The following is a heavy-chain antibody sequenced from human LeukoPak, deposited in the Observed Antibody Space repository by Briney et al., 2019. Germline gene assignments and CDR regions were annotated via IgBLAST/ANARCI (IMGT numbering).Heavy chain of an antibody. Sequence: SETLSLTCTVSGDSISSYYWSWIRQPPGKGLEWIGYIYYSGSTNYNPSLKSRVTISVDTSKNQFSLKLSSVTAADTAVYYCARGGRSYEFDYWGQGTLVTVSS. CDR1: GDSISSYY. CDR3: ARGGRSYEFDY. CDR2: IYYSGST. D-gene: IGHD1-26*01. V-gene: IGHV4-59*01. J-gene: IGHJ4*02.